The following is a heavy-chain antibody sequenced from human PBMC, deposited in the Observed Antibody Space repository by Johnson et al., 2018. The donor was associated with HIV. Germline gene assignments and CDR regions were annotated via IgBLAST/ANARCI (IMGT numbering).Heavy chain of an antibody. D-gene: IGHD6-6*01. Sequence: QVQLVESGGGLVQPGRSLRLSCTASGFTFDDYAMHWVRQAPGKGLEWVAVISYDGTNTYYADSVRGRFTISRDNAKNTLYLQMNSLRAVDTAVYYCAKERQLVRAFDIWGQGTMVTVSS. CDR3: AKERQLVRAFDI. CDR2: ISYDGTNT. J-gene: IGHJ3*02. V-gene: IGHV3-30*04. CDR1: GFTFDDYA.